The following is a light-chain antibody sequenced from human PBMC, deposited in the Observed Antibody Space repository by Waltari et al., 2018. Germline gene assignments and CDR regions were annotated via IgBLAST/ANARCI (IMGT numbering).Light chain of an antibody. CDR2: DNK. J-gene: IGLJ2*01. Sequence: QSVLTQPPSVSAAPGQKVTISCSGSSSNIGNNYVSWYQQLPGTAPKLPIYDNKKRPSGIPDLFSGAKSGTSATLGITGRQTGDEADYYCGTWDSSLSAVVFGGGTKLTVL. CDR3: GTWDSSLSAVV. V-gene: IGLV1-51*01. CDR1: SSNIGNNY.